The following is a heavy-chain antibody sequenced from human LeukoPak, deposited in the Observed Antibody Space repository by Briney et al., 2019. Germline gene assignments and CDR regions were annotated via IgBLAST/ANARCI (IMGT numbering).Heavy chain of an antibody. CDR1: GGTFSSYA. CDR3: ARDYYDSSGYYYYYFDY. Sequence: SVKVSCKASGGTFSSYATSWVRQAPGQGLEWMARIIPILGIANYAQKFQGRVTITADKSTSTAYVELSSLRSEDTAVYYCARDYYDSSGYYYYYFDYWGQGTLVTVSS. CDR2: IIPILGIA. V-gene: IGHV1-69*04. J-gene: IGHJ4*02. D-gene: IGHD3-22*01.